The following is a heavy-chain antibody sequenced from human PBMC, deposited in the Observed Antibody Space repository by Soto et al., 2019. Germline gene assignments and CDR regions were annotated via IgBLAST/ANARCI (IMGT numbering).Heavy chain of an antibody. CDR3: VHRVSDGNRGLWFDP. CDR1: GFSLTTSGVG. J-gene: IGHJ5*02. CDR2: IYWDDVK. Sequence: QITLKESGPTLVKPTQTLTLTCTSSGFSLTTSGVGVGWIRQPPGKALEWLALIYWDDVKWYSPSLKSRLTITKDTSNNQVVLTMTKMDPVDTATYYCVHRVSDGNRGLWFDPWGQGTMVTVSS. D-gene: IGHD3-10*01. V-gene: IGHV2-5*02.